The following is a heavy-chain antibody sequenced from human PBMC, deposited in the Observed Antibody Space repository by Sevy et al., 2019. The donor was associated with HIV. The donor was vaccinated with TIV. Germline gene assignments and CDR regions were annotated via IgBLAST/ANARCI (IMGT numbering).Heavy chain of an antibody. CDR1: GGTFSSYA. D-gene: IGHD3-10*01. CDR2: IIPIFGTA. Sequence: ASVKVSCKASGGTFSSYAISWVRQAPGQGLEWMGGIIPIFGTANYGQKFQGSVTITADESTSTAYMELSSLRSEDTAVYYCAMYGSGSYYTYYYGMDVWGQGTTVTVSS. V-gene: IGHV1-69*13. J-gene: IGHJ6*02. CDR3: AMYGSGSYYTYYYGMDV.